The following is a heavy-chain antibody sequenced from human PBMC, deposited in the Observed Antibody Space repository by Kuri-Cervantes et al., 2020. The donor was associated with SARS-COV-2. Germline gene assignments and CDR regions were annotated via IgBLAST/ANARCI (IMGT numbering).Heavy chain of an antibody. CDR1: GGSVSSGSYY. V-gene: IGHV4-61*01. CDR3: ARVMILYYYDSSGYRNNWFDP. CDR2: IYYSGST. Sequence: GSLRLSCTVSGGSVSSGSYYWSWIRQPPGKGLEWIGYIYYSGSTNYNPSFKSRVTISVDTSKNQFSLKLSSVTAADTAVYYCARVMILYYYDSSGYRNNWFDPWGQGTLVTVSS. D-gene: IGHD3-22*01. J-gene: IGHJ5*02.